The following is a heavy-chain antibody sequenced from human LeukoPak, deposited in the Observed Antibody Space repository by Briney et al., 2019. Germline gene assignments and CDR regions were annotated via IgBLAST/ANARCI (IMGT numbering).Heavy chain of an antibody. J-gene: IGHJ5*02. D-gene: IGHD3-10*01. CDR1: GFTVSSNY. V-gene: IGHV3-53*01. CDR3: ARATWFGELFWFDP. CDR2: IYSGGST. Sequence: GGSLRLSGSASGFTVSSNYISWVRQAPGKGLEWVSVIYSGGSTYYADSVKGRFTISRDNSKNTLYLQMNSLRAEDTAVYYCARATWFGELFWFDPWGQGTLVTVSS.